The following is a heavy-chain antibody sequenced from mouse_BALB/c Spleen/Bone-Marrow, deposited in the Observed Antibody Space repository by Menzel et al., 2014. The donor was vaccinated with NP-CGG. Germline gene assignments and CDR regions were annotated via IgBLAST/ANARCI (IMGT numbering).Heavy chain of an antibody. V-gene: IGHV5-6-3*01. D-gene: IGHD1-1*01. Sequence: EVQGVESGGGLVQPGGSLKLSCAASGFTFSSYGMFWVRQTPDKRLELVATINSNGGSTYYPDSVKGRFTMSRDNAKNTLYLQMSSLKSEDTAMYYCARDYNGSSDYWGQGTTLTVSS. J-gene: IGHJ2*01. CDR1: GFTFSSYG. CDR3: ARDYNGSSDY. CDR2: INSNGGST.